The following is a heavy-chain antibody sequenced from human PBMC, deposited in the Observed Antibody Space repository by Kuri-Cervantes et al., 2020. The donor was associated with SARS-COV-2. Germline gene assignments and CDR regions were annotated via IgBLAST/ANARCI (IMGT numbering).Heavy chain of an antibody. J-gene: IGHJ4*02. CDR1: GGSISSYY. CDR3: ARGLKEAKHIVVVTAIRETRRFDY. V-gene: IGHV4-34*01. D-gene: IGHD2-21*02. CDR2: INHSGST. Sequence: ESLKISCTVSGGSISSYYWSWIRQPPGKGLEWIGEINHSGSTNYNPSLKSRVTISVDTSKNQFSLKLSSVTAADTAVYYCARGLKEAKHIVVVTAIRETRRFDYWGQGTLVTVSS.